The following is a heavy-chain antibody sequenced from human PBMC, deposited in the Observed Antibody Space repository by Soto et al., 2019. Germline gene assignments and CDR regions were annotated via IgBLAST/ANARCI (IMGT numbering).Heavy chain of an antibody. J-gene: IGHJ3*02. CDR2: IYYSGTT. Sequence: GREFEWFGYIYYSGTTNYNPSLKSRFTLSVDTSKTQFSLXLXSLTAADPAVYSCARSYYCGGDCWAFYIWGQGTRFT. CDR3: ARSYYCGGDCWAFYI. V-gene: IGHV4-59*01. D-gene: IGHD2-21*02.